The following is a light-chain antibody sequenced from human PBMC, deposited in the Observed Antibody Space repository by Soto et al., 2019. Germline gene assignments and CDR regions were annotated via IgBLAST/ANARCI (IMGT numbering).Light chain of an antibody. CDR2: DAS. Sequence: EIVMTQSPAPLSVSPGERATLSCRASQSVSNNLAWYQQTPGQTPRLLIYDASTRATGIPARFSGSGSGTEFTRTFSSLQSDDFAAYYWQHYNNWPLTFGGGTKVEIK. CDR3: QHYNNWPLT. CDR1: QSVSNN. J-gene: IGKJ4*01. V-gene: IGKV3-15*01.